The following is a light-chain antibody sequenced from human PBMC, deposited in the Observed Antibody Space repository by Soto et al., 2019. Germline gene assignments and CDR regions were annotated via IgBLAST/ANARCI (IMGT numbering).Light chain of an antibody. CDR1: QSVSSNY. J-gene: IGKJ2*01. Sequence: ELVLTQSPGTLSLSPGERATLSCRASQSVSSNYLAWYQQKPGLAPRLLIYGASSRATGILDWFSGSGSVTDFNITISSLEPEDYAVYYCQHYGSTPPVTFAQGTKLEI. V-gene: IGKV3-20*01. CDR2: GAS. CDR3: QHYGSTPPVT.